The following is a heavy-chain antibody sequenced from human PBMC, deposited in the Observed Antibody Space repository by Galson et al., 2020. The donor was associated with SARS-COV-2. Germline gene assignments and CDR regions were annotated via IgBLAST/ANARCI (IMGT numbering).Heavy chain of an antibody. V-gene: IGHV3-30-3*01. CDR1: GFTFSSYA. CDR2: ISYDGSNK. D-gene: IGHD3-10*01. Sequence: SLKISCAASGFTFSSYAMHWVRQAPGKGLEWVAVISYDGSNKYYADSVKGRFTISRDNSKNTLYLQMNSLRAEDTAVYYCARDQVARITMVRGVPTDDYYYYYGMDVWGQGTTVTVSS. J-gene: IGHJ6*02. CDR3: ARDQVARITMVRGVPTDDYYYYYGMDV.